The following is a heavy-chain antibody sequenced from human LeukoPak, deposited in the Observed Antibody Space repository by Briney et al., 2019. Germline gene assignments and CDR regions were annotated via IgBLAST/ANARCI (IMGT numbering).Heavy chain of an antibody. CDR1: GFTFRSYE. V-gene: IGHV3-48*03. J-gene: IGHJ3*02. CDR3: ARGGYAFDI. CDR2: ITSSGSTI. D-gene: IGHD3-10*01. Sequence: SGGSLRLSCAASGFTFRSYEMNWVRQAPGKGLEWVSYITSSGSTIYYADSVKGRFTISRDNAKNSLYLQMNSLRAEDTAVYYCARGGYAFDIWGQGTMVTVSS.